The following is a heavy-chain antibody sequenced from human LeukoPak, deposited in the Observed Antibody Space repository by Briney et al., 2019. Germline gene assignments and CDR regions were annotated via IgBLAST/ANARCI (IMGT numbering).Heavy chain of an antibody. V-gene: IGHV3-23*01. CDR1: GFTFSSYG. CDR3: ARDYYDGIGYYYEDY. J-gene: IGHJ4*02. D-gene: IGHD3-22*01. CDR2: ISTSGGST. Sequence: GGSLRLSCAASGFTFSSYGMSWVRQAPGKGLEWVSAISTSGGSTYYADSVKGRFTISRDNSKNTLSLQMNSLRAEDTAVYYCARDYYDGIGYYYEDYWGQGTLVTVSS.